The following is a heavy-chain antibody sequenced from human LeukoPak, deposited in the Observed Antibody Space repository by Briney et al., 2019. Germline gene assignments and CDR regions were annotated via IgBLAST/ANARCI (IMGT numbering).Heavy chain of an antibody. J-gene: IGHJ6*03. CDR2: IYYSGST. CDR1: GGSISSYY. CDR3: ARVNYYYYYMDV. D-gene: IGHD3-22*01. Sequence: SETLPLTCTVSGGSISSYYWSWIRQPPGKGLEWIGYIYYSGSTNYNPSLKSRVTISVDTSKNQFSLKLSSVTAADTAVYYCARVNYYYYYMDVWGKGTTVTVSS. V-gene: IGHV4-59*01.